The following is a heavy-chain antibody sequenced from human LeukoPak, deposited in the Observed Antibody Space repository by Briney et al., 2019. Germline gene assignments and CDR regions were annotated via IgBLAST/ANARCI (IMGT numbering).Heavy chain of an antibody. D-gene: IGHD3-3*01. CDR1: GGSTSSYY. V-gene: IGHV4-4*07. J-gene: IGHJ4*02. Sequence: SETLSLTCTVSGGSTSSYYWSWIRQPAGKGLEWIGRIYTSGSTNYNPSLKSRVTMSVDTSKNQFSLKLSSVTAADTAVYYCARDQSVGDFWSGYYNPYYFDYWGQGTLVTVSS. CDR2: IYTSGST. CDR3: ARDQSVGDFWSGYYNPYYFDY.